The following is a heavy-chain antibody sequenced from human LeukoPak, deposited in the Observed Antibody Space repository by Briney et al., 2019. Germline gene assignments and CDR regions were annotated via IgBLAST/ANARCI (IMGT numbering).Heavy chain of an antibody. CDR2: IIPIFGTA. J-gene: IGHJ4*02. V-gene: IGHV1-69*05. CDR1: GGTFSSYA. Sequence: GASVKVSCKASGGTFSSYAISWVRQAPGQGLEWMRGIIPIFGTANYAQKFQGRVTITTDESTSTAYMELSSRRSEDTAVYYCASWYYDSSGYFPDYWGQGTLVTVSS. D-gene: IGHD3-22*01. CDR3: ASWYYDSSGYFPDY.